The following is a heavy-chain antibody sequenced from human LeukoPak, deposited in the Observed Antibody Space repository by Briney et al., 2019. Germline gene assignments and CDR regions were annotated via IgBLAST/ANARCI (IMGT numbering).Heavy chain of an antibody. CDR2: INPNSGGT. J-gene: IGHJ3*02. Sequence: VASVKVSCMASGYTFTAYYMHWVRQAPGQGLEWMGWINPNSGGTNYAQKFQGRVTMTRDTSISTAYMELSRLRSDDTAVYYCARDLDYYDSSGYGSHAFDIWGQGTMVTVSS. V-gene: IGHV1-2*02. CDR3: ARDLDYYDSSGYGSHAFDI. D-gene: IGHD3-22*01. CDR1: GYTFTAYY.